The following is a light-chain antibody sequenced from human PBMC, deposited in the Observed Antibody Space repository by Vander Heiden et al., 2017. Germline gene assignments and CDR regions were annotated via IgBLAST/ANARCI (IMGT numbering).Light chain of an antibody. CDR1: QSFSSNY. J-gene: IGKJ1*01. V-gene: IGKV3-20*01. CDR2: GAT. Sequence: EIVFTQSPGTLSLSPGERGTLSCRASQSFSSNYLAWYQQKPGQAPRLLIYGATNRATGIPDRFSGSGSGTDFTLTISRLEPEDFAVYYCQQYHASPRTFGQGTKVEIK. CDR3: QQYHASPRT.